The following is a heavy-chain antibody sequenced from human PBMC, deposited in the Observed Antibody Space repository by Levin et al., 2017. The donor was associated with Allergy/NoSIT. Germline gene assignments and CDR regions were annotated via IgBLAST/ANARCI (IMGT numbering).Heavy chain of an antibody. CDR1: GYTFTSYD. CDR2: MNPNSGNT. V-gene: IGHV1-8*01. D-gene: IGHD2-15*01. Sequence: GASVKVSCKASGYTFTSYDINWVRQATGQGLEWMGWMNPNSGNTGYAQKFQGRVTMTRDTSISTAYMELSSLRSEDTAVYYCARDPGAKYCSGGNCWVKAAGHFDYWGQGTLVTVSS. J-gene: IGHJ4*02. CDR3: ARDPGAKYCSGGNCWVKAAGHFDY.